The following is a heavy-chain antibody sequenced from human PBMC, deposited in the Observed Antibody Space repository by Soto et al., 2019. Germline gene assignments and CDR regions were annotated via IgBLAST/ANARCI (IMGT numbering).Heavy chain of an antibody. Sequence: LRLSCAVSGFSFGNYWMSWVRQAPGKGLEWLASIKEDGSERYYLDSVKGRFTISRDNAKDSLSLQMNSLRGEDTAFYYCARDVGPVTIFGEALSGYFDFWGQGTLVTVSS. V-gene: IGHV3-7*03. CDR1: GFSFGNYW. CDR2: IKEDGSER. D-gene: IGHD3-3*01. CDR3: ARDVGPVTIFGEALSGYFDF. J-gene: IGHJ4*02.